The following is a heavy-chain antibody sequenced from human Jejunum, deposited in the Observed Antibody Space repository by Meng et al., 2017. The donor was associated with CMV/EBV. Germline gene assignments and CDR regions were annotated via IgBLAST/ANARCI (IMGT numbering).Heavy chain of an antibody. CDR1: GFTFSDFG. CDR2: LQYDGTNK. J-gene: IGHJ4*02. CDR3: VRDQTFNGASPPTY. Sequence: QVQLVESGGGVVQPGGSLRLSCVASGFTFSDFGMHWVRQAPGKGLEWVTFLQYDGTNKYYADSVKGRFTVSRDNSKNTLYLQMNSLRTEDTATCYCVRDQTFNGASPPTYWGQGTLVTVSS. D-gene: IGHD2-8*01. V-gene: IGHV3-30*02.